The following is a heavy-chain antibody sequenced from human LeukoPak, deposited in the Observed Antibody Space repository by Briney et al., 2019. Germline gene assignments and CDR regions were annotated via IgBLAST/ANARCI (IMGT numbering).Heavy chain of an antibody. Sequence: SETLSLTCTVSGGSISSGDYYWSWIRQPPGKGLEWIGYIYYSGSTYYNPSLKSRVTISVDTSKNQLSLKLSSVTAADTAVYYCARGNWNTGFDYWGQGTLVTVSS. D-gene: IGHD1/OR15-1a*01. CDR1: GGSISSGDYY. J-gene: IGHJ4*02. CDR3: ARGNWNTGFDY. V-gene: IGHV4-30-4*01. CDR2: IYYSGST.